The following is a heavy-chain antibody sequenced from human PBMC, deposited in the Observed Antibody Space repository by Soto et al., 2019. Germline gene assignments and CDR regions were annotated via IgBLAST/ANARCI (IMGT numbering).Heavy chain of an antibody. CDR3: ATRTFGVEY. Sequence: PGGALRLSCAASGFTFSAYAMSWVRQAPGKGLEWVSAISGTSPSTYYADSVQGRFSISTDSSRKTLFLQMNTLRAEDTAVYFCATRTFGVEYWCQGALVTV. CDR2: ISGTSPST. CDR1: GFTFSAYA. J-gene: IGHJ1*01. D-gene: IGHD3-3*01. V-gene: IGHV3-23*01.